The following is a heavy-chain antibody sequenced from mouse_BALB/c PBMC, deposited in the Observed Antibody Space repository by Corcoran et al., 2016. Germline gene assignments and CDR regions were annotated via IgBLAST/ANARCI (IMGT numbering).Heavy chain of an antibody. CDR3: AREFITTAHWYFDV. J-gene: IGHJ1*01. CDR1: GYTFTSYV. D-gene: IGHD1-2*01. CDR2: INPYNDGT. Sequence: EVQLQQSGPELVKPGASVKMSCKASGYTFTSYVMHWVKQKPGQGLEWIGYINPYNDGTKYNEKFKGKATLTSDKSSSTAYMELSSLTSEDSAVYYCAREFITTAHWYFDVWGAGTTVTVSS. V-gene: IGHV1S136*01.